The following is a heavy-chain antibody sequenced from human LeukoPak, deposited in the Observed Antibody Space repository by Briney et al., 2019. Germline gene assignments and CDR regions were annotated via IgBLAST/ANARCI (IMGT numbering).Heavy chain of an antibody. Sequence: GGSLRLSCAASGFTFSSYGMSWVRQAPGKGLEWVSVVSGSGGSTYYADSVKGRFTISRDNSKNTLYLQMNSLRAEDTAVYYCAKRAVAGTNWFDPWGQGTLVTVSS. D-gene: IGHD6-19*01. J-gene: IGHJ5*02. CDR1: GFTFSSYG. V-gene: IGHV3-23*01. CDR2: VSGSGGST. CDR3: AKRAVAGTNWFDP.